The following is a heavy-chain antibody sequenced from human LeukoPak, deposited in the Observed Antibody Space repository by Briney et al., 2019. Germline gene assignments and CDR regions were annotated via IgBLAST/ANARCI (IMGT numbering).Heavy chain of an antibody. CDR1: GGSISSSNW. D-gene: IGHD6-19*01. V-gene: IGHV4-4*02. CDR3: ASRSGSSGWYEVDY. Sequence: SGTLSLTCAVSGGSISSSNWWSWVRQPPGKGLGWVGEIYHSGSTNYNPSLKSRVTISVDKSKNQFSLKLRSVTAADTAVYYCASRSGSSGWYEVDYWGQGTLVTVSS. J-gene: IGHJ4*02. CDR2: IYHSGST.